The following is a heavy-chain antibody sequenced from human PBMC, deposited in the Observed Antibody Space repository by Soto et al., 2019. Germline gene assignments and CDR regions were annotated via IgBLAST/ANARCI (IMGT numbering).Heavy chain of an antibody. CDR2: IDPEDGNT. V-gene: IGHV1-24*01. J-gene: IGHJ4*02. Sequence: GASVKVSCKSSGNTFTGFGISWVRQAPGQGLEWMGGIDPEDGNTKYAQRFQGRVTMTEDTSTDTAYMELSSLRSEDTAVYYCATRDCSGGSCYINAFDYWGQGTLVTVSS. CDR1: GNTFTGFG. D-gene: IGHD2-15*01. CDR3: ATRDCSGGSCYINAFDY.